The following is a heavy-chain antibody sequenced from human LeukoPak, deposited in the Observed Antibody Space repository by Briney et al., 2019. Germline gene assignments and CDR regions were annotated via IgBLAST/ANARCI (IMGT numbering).Heavy chain of an antibody. CDR3: ATSDDSSGSD. CDR2: INRDGSVK. D-gene: IGHD3-22*01. J-gene: IGHJ4*02. CDR1: GFTFSDYW. Sequence: PGGSLRLXCAASGFTFSDYWMSWGRQAPGKGLEWVANINRDGSVKHYVDSAKGRFTISRDNAKNSLYLEMNSLRAEDMALYYCATSDDSSGSDWGQGTLVTVSS. V-gene: IGHV3-7*01.